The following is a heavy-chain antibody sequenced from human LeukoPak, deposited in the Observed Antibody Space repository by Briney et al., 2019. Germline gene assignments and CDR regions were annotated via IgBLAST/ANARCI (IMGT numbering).Heavy chain of an antibody. CDR1: GFTFSSYA. Sequence: GGSLRLSCAASGFTFSSYAMHWVRQAPGKGLEWVAVISYDGSNKYYADSVKGRFTISRDNSKNTLYLQMNSLRAEDTAVYYCAKDRRSPPLLPFFDYWGQGTLVTVSS. J-gene: IGHJ4*02. D-gene: IGHD2/OR15-2a*01. CDR3: AKDRRSPPLLPFFDY. V-gene: IGHV3-30-3*01. CDR2: ISYDGSNK.